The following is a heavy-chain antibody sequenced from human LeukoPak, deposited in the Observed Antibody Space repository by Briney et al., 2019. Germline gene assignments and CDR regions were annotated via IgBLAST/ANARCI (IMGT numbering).Heavy chain of an antibody. V-gene: IGHV4-34*01. J-gene: IGHJ4*02. CDR3: ARRPLRFLEWLFD. CDR1: GGSFSGYY. CDR2: FYHSGSI. D-gene: IGHD3-3*01. Sequence: SETLSLTCAVCGGSFSGYYWNWIRQPPGKGLEWIGEFYHSGSINYNPSLKSRATISVDTSKNQFSLKLSSVTAADTAVYYCARRPLRFLEWLFDWGQGTLVTVSS.